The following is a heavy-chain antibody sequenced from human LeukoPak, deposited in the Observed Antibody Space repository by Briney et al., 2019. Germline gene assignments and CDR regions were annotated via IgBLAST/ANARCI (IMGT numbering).Heavy chain of an antibody. D-gene: IGHD3-10*01. CDR2: LYSSGST. J-gene: IGHJ6*03. CDR3: AREFRGGYYMDV. Sequence: SETLSLTCTVSGGSISSYYWSWIRQPPGKGLEWIGYLYSSGSTNYNPSLESRGTIIEDTSKNQLSLRLNSVTAADTAAYYCAREFRGGYYMDVWGKGTTVTVSS. CDR1: GGSISSYY. V-gene: IGHV4-59*01.